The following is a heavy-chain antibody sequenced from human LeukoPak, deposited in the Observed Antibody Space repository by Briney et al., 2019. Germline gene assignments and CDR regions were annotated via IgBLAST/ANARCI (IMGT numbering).Heavy chain of an antibody. V-gene: IGHV1-46*01. D-gene: IGHD6-19*01. Sequence: ASVKVSCKASGYTFTTYYMHWVRQAPGQGLEWVGIINPRGGSTTYAQKFQGRVTMTKDTSTSTVHMELRSLRSDDTAVYYCARDPSNTSGYYVYHDYWGQGALVTVSS. CDR2: INPRGGST. J-gene: IGHJ4*02. CDR1: GYTFTTYY. CDR3: ARDPSNTSGYYVYHDY.